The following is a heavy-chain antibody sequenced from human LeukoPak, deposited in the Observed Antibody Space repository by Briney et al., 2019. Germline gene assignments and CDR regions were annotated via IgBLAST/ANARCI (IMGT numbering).Heavy chain of an antibody. CDR2: IYYSGIT. CDR3: ARRRRYYYDSSGSFDY. Sequence: SETLPLTCTVSGGSISSNSYYWGWIRQPPGKGLEWIGSIYYSGITYYNPSLKSRVTISVDTSKNQFSLKLRSVTAADTAVYYCARRRRYYYDSSGSFDYWGQGTLVTVSS. J-gene: IGHJ4*02. V-gene: IGHV4-39*01. D-gene: IGHD3-22*01. CDR1: GGSISSNSYY.